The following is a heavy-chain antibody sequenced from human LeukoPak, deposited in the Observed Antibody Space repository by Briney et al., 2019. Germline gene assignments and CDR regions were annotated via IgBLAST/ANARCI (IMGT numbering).Heavy chain of an antibody. CDR1: GFTFSDYY. Sequence: GGSLRLSCAASGFTFSDYYMSWIRQAPGKGLEWVSYISSSGSTIYYADSVKGRFTISRDNAKNSLYLQMNSLRAEDTAVYYCARDPFLQPVAGFDPWGPGTLVTVFS. CDR3: ARDPFLQPVAGFDP. V-gene: IGHV3-11*01. D-gene: IGHD6-19*01. J-gene: IGHJ5*01. CDR2: ISSSGSTI.